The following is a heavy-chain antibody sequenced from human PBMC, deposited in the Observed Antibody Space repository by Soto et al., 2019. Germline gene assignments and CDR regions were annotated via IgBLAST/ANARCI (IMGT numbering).Heavy chain of an antibody. J-gene: IGHJ4*02. D-gene: IGHD3-22*01. CDR1: GGSFSDYS. V-gene: IGHV4-34*01. Sequence: QVQLQQWGAGLLKPSETLSLTCAVYGGSFSDYSWTWIRQPPGKGLEWIGEINDSGSTNYTPSLERRVTISRDTSKRRFSLKLSSVTAADTAVYYCARGSHKLHAYDSSGFYHYVDYWGQGSLVTVSS. CDR2: INDSGST. CDR3: ARGSHKLHAYDSSGFYHYVDY.